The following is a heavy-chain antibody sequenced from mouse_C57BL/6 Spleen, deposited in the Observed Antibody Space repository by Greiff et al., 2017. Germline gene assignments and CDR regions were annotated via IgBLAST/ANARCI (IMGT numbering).Heavy chain of an antibody. CDR1: GYTFTSYW. CDR3: ARRGTAQATFFDY. J-gene: IGHJ2*01. V-gene: IGHV1-69*01. Sequence: QVQLQQPGAELVMPGASVKLSCKASGYTFTSYWMHWVKQRPGQGLEWIGEIDPSDSYTNYNQKFKGKSTLTVDKSSSTAYMQLSSLTSEDSAVYYCARRGTAQATFFDYWGQGTTLTVSS. D-gene: IGHD3-2*02. CDR2: IDPSDSYT.